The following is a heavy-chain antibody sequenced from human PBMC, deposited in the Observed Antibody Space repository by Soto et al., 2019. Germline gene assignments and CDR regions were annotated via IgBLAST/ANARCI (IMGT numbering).Heavy chain of an antibody. V-gene: IGHV6-1*01. CDR1: GDSVSSNSAA. D-gene: IGHD1-7*01. CDR3: AGTTSHQWYYMDV. CDR2: TYYRSRWYN. Sequence: QVQLQESGPGLVKPSQTLSLTCAISGDSVSSNSAAWNWIRLSPSRGLEWLARTYYRSRWYNDYAVSVRSRITVNPDTSKNQFSLPLTSVTPEDTAVYYCAGTTSHQWYYMDVWGKGTTVTVSS. J-gene: IGHJ6*03.